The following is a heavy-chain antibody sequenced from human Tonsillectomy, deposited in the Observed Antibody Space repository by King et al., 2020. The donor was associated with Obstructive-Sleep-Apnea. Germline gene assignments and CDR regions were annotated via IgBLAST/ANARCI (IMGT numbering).Heavy chain of an antibody. CDR3: TTTPCGGDCS. CDR1: GFTFSGSA. J-gene: IGHJ4*02. D-gene: IGHD2-21*02. Sequence: VQLVESGGGLVQPGGSLKLSCAASGFTFSGSAIHWVRQASGKGLGWVGRIRSKANNYATAYAASVKGRFTLSRDDSKNTAYLQMNSLKTEDTAVYYCTTTPCGGDCSWGQGTLVTVSA. V-gene: IGHV3-73*01. CDR2: IRSKANNYAT.